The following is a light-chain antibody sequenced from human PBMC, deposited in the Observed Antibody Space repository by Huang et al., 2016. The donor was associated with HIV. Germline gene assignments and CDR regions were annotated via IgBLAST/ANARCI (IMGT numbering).Light chain of an antibody. CDR3: QQYNSYPYT. CDR1: QSIATW. J-gene: IGKJ2*01. V-gene: IGKV1-5*03. Sequence: DIQMTQSPSTLSASVGDRVTITCRASQSIATWLAWYQQKEGRPPKLLMVQASSLESGVPSRFRGSGSGTEFTLTISSLQADDFATYFCQQYNSYPYTFGQGTKLEIK. CDR2: QAS.